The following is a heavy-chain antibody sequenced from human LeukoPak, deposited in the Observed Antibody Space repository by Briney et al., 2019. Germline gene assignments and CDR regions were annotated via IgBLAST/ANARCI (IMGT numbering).Heavy chain of an antibody. CDR1: GGSISSNRYY. CDR2: INYSGNT. Sequence: SETLSLTCTVSGGSISSNRYYWGWIRQTPGRALEWIGSINYSGNTYYSPSLKSRVTMSVDTSKNQFSLKLSSVTAADTAVYYCTRPYYYDSSGSPDYWGQGTLVTVSS. CDR3: TRPYYYDSSGSPDY. J-gene: IGHJ4*02. D-gene: IGHD3-22*01. V-gene: IGHV4-39*07.